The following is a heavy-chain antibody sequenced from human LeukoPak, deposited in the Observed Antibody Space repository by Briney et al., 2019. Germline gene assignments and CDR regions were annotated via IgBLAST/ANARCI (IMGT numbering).Heavy chain of an antibody. V-gene: IGHV1-69*13. D-gene: IGHD3-22*01. CDR2: IIPIFGTA. J-gene: IGHJ4*02. CDR3: AIYYYDSSGPFDY. CDR1: GGTFSSYA. Sequence: GASVKVSCKASGGTFSSYAISWVRQAPGQGLEWMGGIIPIFGTANYAQKFQGRVTITADGSTSTAYMELSSLRSEDTAVYYCAIYYYDSSGPFDYWGQGTLVTVSS.